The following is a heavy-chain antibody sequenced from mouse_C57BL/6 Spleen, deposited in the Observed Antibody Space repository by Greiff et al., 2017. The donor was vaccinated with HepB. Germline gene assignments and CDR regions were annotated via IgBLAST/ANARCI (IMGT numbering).Heavy chain of an antibody. D-gene: IGHD2-4*01. V-gene: IGHV1-64*01. Sequence: VQLQQPGAELVKPGASVKLSCKASGYTFTSYWMHWVKQRPGQGLEWIGIIHPNSGSTNYNEKFKSKATLTVDKSSSTAYMQLSSLTSEDSAVYYCASYDYDGVAYWGQGTLVTVSA. J-gene: IGHJ3*01. CDR2: IHPNSGST. CDR3: ASYDYDGVAY. CDR1: GYTFTSYW.